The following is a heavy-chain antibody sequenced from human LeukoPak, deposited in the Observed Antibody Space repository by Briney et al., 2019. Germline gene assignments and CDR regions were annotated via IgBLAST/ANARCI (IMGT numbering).Heavy chain of an antibody. J-gene: IGHJ4*02. D-gene: IGHD4-17*01. CDR1: GYTFTSYD. Sequence: ASVKVSCKASGYTFTSYDINWVRQATGQGPEWMGWMNPNSGNTGYAQKFQGRVTMTRNTSISTAYTELSSLRSEDTAVYYCARGASRVTYFDYWGQGTLVTVSS. CDR3: ARGASRVTYFDY. V-gene: IGHV1-8*01. CDR2: MNPNSGNT.